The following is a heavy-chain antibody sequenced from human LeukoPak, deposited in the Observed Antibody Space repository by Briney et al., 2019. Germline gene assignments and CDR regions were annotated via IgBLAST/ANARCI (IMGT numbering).Heavy chain of an antibody. Sequence: GRSLRLSCAASGFTFSNYAIHWVRQAPGKGLEWVSTISGSAGTTYYADSVKGRFTIFRDFSDNILYLFLSSLKAEDAAIYYCAYHPGGSFDYWGQGTLVSVSS. CDR2: ISGSAGTT. J-gene: IGHJ4*02. D-gene: IGHD3-16*01. CDR3: AYHPGGSFDY. V-gene: IGHV3-23*01. CDR1: GFTFSNYA.